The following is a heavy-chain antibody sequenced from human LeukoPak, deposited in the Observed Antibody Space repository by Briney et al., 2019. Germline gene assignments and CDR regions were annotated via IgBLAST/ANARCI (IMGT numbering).Heavy chain of an antibody. J-gene: IGHJ3*02. Sequence: PSETLSLTCTVSGGSISSYYWSWIRQPAGKGLEWIGRIYTSGSTNYNPSLKSRVTMSVDTSKNQFSLKPSSVTAADTAVYYCARDRPYYDFWSGYPPYGTFDIWGQGTMVTVSS. CDR1: GGSISSYY. CDR3: ARDRPYYDFWSGYPPYGTFDI. V-gene: IGHV4-4*07. D-gene: IGHD3-3*01. CDR2: IYTSGST.